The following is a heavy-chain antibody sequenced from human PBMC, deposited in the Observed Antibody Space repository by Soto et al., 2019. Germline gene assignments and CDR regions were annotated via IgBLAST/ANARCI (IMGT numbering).Heavy chain of an antibody. J-gene: IGHJ4*02. CDR1: GYAFTGYY. V-gene: IGHV1-2*02. Sequence: ASVKVSCKASGYAFTGYYMHWVRQAPGQGLEWMGWINPNSDVTNYAQKFQGRVTMTRDTSISTAYMELSRLRSDDTAVYYCARDNLANRGGIPVAGTYWGQGTLVTVSS. CDR3: ARDNLANRGGIPVAGTY. CDR2: INPNSDVT. D-gene: IGHD6-19*01.